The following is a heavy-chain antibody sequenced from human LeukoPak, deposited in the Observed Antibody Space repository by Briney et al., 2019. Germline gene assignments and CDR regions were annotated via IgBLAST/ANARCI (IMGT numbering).Heavy chain of an antibody. Sequence: AGRTLRHPTPALTLTFIFSGFPLSPSGAGVGWIRQPPLNHLECLALIYWNVDNRYNPSLNNSLSNAKDTTKTQIVLTMTNMDPVDTATYYCAHEERYSFHLFDNWGQGTLVTVSS. CDR3: AHEERYSFHLFDN. J-gene: IGHJ4*02. D-gene: IGHD5-18*01. CDR1: GFPLSPSGAG. CDR2: IYWNVDN. V-gene: IGHV2-5*01.